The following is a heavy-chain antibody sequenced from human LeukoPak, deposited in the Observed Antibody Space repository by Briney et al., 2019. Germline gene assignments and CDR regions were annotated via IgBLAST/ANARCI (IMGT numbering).Heavy chain of an antibody. CDR1: GYTFTSYY. V-gene: IGHV1-46*01. CDR2: INPSGGST. Sequence: GASVKVSCKASGYTFTSYYMHWVRQAPGQGLEWMGIINPSGGSTSYAQKFQGRVTMTRDTSTSTVYMELSSLRSEDTAVYYCATAGGGLWFGELRLAYWGQGTLVTVSS. J-gene: IGHJ4*02. D-gene: IGHD3-10*01. CDR3: ATAGGGLWFGELRLAY.